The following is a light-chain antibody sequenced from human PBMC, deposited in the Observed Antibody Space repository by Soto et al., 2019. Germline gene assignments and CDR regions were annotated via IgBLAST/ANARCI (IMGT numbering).Light chain of an antibody. J-gene: IGKJ3*01. Sequence: EIVLTQSPGTLSLSPGERATLSCRASKSVSNNYLAWYQQKPGQAPRLLISGASNRATGIPDRFSGSGSGTDFTLAISRLEPEDFAVYYCHQYGTSPFTFVPGTKVDLK. CDR2: GAS. CDR3: HQYGTSPFT. CDR1: KSVSNNY. V-gene: IGKV3-20*01.